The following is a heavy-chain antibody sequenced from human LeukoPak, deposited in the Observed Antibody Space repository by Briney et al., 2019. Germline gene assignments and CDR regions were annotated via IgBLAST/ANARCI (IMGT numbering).Heavy chain of an antibody. CDR1: GGSFSGYY. CDR3: ARTEQLVPHFDY. D-gene: IGHD6-6*01. Sequence: SETLSLTCAVYGGSFSGYYWSWIRQPPGKGLEWIGYIYYSGSTNYNPSLKSRVTISVDTSKNQFSLKLSSVTAADTAVYYCARTEQLVPHFDYWGQGTLVTVSS. CDR2: IYYSGST. J-gene: IGHJ4*02. V-gene: IGHV4-59*08.